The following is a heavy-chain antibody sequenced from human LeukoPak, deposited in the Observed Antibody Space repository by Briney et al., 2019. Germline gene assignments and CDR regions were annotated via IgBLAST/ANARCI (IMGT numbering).Heavy chain of an antibody. D-gene: IGHD7-27*01. V-gene: IGHV4-61*02. CDR3: ARLGTGDMDY. CDR2: IHPSGST. Sequence: SETLSLTCTVSGDSSISGSYYWSWIRQPAGKGLEWIGRIHPSGSTNYNPSLKSRVTISVDTSKNQFSLNLGSVTAADTAVYYCARLGTGDMDYWGQGTLVTVSS. CDR1: GDSSISGSYY. J-gene: IGHJ4*02.